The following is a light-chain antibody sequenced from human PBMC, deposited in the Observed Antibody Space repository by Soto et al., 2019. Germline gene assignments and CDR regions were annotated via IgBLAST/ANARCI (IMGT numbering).Light chain of an antibody. CDR3: QQYNNWWT. Sequence: IMLTQSPVTLSLSPGERATLSCRAGESVSSNLAWYQQKPGQAPRLLIYGASTRATGVPARFTGSGSGTEFTLTISSLQFDDSAVYYCQQYNNWWTFGQGTEVDIK. V-gene: IGKV3-15*01. CDR2: GAS. J-gene: IGKJ1*01. CDR1: ESVSSN.